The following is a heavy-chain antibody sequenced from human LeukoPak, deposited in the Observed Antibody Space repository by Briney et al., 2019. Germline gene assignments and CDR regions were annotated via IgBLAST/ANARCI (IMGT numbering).Heavy chain of an antibody. D-gene: IGHD3-22*01. CDR2: IYTSGST. J-gene: IGHJ5*02. CDR3: ARDYYDSSGHLWWFDP. V-gene: IGHV4-4*07. CDR1: GGSISSYY. Sequence: SETLSLTCTVSGGSISSYYCSWIRQPAGKGLEWIGRIYTSGSTNYNPSLKSRVTMSVDTSKNQFCLKLTSVTAADTAVYYCARDYYDSSGHLWWFDPWGQGTLVTVSS.